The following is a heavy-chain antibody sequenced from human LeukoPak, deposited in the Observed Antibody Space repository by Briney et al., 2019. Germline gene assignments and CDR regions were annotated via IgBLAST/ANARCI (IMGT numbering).Heavy chain of an antibody. D-gene: IGHD6-13*01. CDR1: GGTFSSYA. CDR3: ASPAAGLSRYYFDY. Sequence: ASVKVFCKASGGTFSSYAISWVRQAPGQGLEWMGGIIPIFGTANYAQKFQGRVTITADESTSTAYMELSSLRSEDTAVYYCASPAAGLSRYYFDYWGQGTLVTVSS. CDR2: IIPIFGTA. J-gene: IGHJ4*02. V-gene: IGHV1-69*13.